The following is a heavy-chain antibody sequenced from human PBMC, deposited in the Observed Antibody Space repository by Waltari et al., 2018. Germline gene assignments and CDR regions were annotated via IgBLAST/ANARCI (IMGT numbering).Heavy chain of an antibody. Sequence: EVQLVESGGGLVQPGGSLRLSCAASGFTFRNYWMHWVRQAPGKGLEWVSAISGSGGSTYYADSVKGRFTISRDNSKNTLYLQMNSLRAEDTAVYYCASYTIFGVVSDYWGQGTLVTVSS. CDR1: GFTFRNYW. J-gene: IGHJ4*02. V-gene: IGHV3-23*04. CDR2: ISGSGGST. CDR3: ASYTIFGVVSDY. D-gene: IGHD3-3*01.